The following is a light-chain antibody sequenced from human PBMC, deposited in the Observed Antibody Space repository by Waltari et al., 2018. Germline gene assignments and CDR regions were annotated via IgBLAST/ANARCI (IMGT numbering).Light chain of an antibody. V-gene: IGKV3-11*01. J-gene: IGKJ4*01. CDR3: QQRHNWPLT. CDR2: DTS. Sequence: EIVLTQSPATLSLSPGDSAPLSCRARQSVRSYLAWYQQKPGQAPRLLIYDTSNRASGIPARFSGSGSGTDFSLSISSLEPEDFAVYYCQQRHNWPLTFGGGTKVEIK. CDR1: QSVRSY.